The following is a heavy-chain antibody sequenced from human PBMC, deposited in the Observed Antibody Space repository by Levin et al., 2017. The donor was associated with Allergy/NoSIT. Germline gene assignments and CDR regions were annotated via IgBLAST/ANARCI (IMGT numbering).Heavy chain of an antibody. V-gene: IGHV4-39*01. CDR1: GGSISGTNYY. J-gene: IGHJ2*01. CDR3: ACQGRRVPPNIVGWYVDL. D-gene: IGHD3-10*01. CDR2: VYQTGTT. Sequence: SETLSLTCIVSGGSISGTNYYWGWIRQTPGTGMEWLGNVYQTGTTYYNPSLKSRVTISVDTSKNQFSLILRTLSAADTAVYYCACQGRRVPPNIVGWYVDLWGRGTLVTVSS.